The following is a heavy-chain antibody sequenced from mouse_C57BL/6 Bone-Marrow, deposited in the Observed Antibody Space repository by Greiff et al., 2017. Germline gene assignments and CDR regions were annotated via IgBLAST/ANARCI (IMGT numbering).Heavy chain of an antibody. CDR1: GFNIKDDY. J-gene: IGHJ2*01. Sequence: VQLQQSGAELVRPGASVKLSCTASGFNIKDDYMHWVKQRPEQGLEWIGWIDPENGDTEYASKFQGKATITADTSSNTAYLQLSSLTSEDTAVYYCTTVYYFDYWGQGTTPTVSS. V-gene: IGHV14-4*01. CDR2: IDPENGDT. CDR3: TTVYYFDY.